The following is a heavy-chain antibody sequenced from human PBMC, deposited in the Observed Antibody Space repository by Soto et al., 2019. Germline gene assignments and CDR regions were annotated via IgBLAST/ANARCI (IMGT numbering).Heavy chain of an antibody. J-gene: IGHJ3*01. CDR1: GFSRSTSGVG. D-gene: IGHD2-15*01. CDR3: ARPLGYCSGGSWPTGLVDL. Sequence: QITLKESGPTLVKPTQPLTLTCTFSGFSRSTSGVGVGWIRQPPGKALEWLAFLYWNDDKRYSPSLKSSLTTTKDTSKSKVIITMTNMDPGDTATYYWARPLGYCSGGSWPTGLVDLWCQGTMVTVSS. V-gene: IGHV2-5*01. CDR2: LYWNDDK.